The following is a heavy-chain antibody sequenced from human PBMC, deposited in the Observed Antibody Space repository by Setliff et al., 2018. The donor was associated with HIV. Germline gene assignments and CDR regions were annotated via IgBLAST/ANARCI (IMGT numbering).Heavy chain of an antibody. V-gene: IGHV1-8*01. Sequence: ASVKVSCKASGYTFSNYGINWVRQATGQGLEWMGWMNPNSGNTGYAQKFRGRFSMTRNTSISTAYMELSSLRSEDTAVYYCARVGSYWTQFDYWGQGTLVTVSS. CDR1: GYTFSNYG. CDR2: MNPNSGNT. CDR3: ARVGSYWTQFDY. J-gene: IGHJ4*01. D-gene: IGHD2-15*01.